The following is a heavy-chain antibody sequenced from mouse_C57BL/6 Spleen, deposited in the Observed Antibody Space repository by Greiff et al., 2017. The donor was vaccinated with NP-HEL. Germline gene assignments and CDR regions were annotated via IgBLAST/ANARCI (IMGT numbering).Heavy chain of an antibody. CDR2: IRSKSNNYAT. J-gene: IGHJ2*01. CDR3: VSGYYGFDY. CDR1: GFSFNTYA. V-gene: IGHV10-1*01. Sequence: VQLKESGGGLVQPKGSLKLSCAASGFSFNTYAMNWVRQAPGKGLEWVARIRSKSNNYATYYADSVKDRFTISRDDSESMLYLQMNNLKTEDTAMYYCVSGYYGFDYWGQGTTLTVSS. D-gene: IGHD1-1*01.